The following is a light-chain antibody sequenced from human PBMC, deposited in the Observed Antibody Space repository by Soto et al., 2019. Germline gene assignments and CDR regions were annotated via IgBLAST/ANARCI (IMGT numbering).Light chain of an antibody. Sequence: DIQITQSPSSRSASVGDRVTITCRASESISTWLAWYKQKPGKAPKILIYGASSLESGVRSRFSGSGSGTDFTRTISSLQPDDVATYYCQHYNSYPEAFGQGTKVDIK. V-gene: IGKV1-5*03. J-gene: IGKJ1*01. CDR1: ESISTW. CDR2: GAS. CDR3: QHYNSYPEA.